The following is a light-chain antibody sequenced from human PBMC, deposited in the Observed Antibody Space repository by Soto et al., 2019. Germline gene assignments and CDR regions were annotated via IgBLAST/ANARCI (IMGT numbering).Light chain of an antibody. CDR2: GVS. J-gene: IGKJ1*01. CDR1: QSISST. V-gene: IGKV3-15*01. Sequence: EIVMTQSPATLSVSPGERVTLSCRASQSISSTLAWHQQRPGQAPRLLIYGVSTRATGIPARFSGSGSGKEFTLTISSLQSEDFAVYYCQKYNDWPPSWTFGQGTKVEIK. CDR3: QKYNDWPPSWT.